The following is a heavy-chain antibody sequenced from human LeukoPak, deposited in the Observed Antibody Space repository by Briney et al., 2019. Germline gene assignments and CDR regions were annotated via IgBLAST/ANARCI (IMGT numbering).Heavy chain of an antibody. CDR3: ARDSGGYPGHFDY. D-gene: IGHD1-26*01. CDR1: GFTFSGFW. CDR2: LHSDASST. V-gene: IGHV3-74*01. Sequence: PGGSLRLSCAASGFTFSGFWMHWVRQAPGKGQVWISRLHSDASSTDYADSVKGRFTISRDNAKNTLYLQMNSLSAEDTAVYYCARDSGGYPGHFDYWGQGTLVTVSS. J-gene: IGHJ4*02.